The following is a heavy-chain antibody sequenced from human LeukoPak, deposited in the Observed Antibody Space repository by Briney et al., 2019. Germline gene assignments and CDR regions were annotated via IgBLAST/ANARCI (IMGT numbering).Heavy chain of an antibody. V-gene: IGHV4-34*01. D-gene: IGHD3/OR15-3a*01. J-gene: IGHJ4*02. CDR3: ARWTLYYFDY. CDR1: GGSFSGYY. Sequence: SETLSLTCAVYGGSFSGYYWSWIRQPPGKGLEWIGEINHSGSTNYNPSLKSRVTISVDTSKNQFSLKLSSVTAADTAVYYCARWTLYYFDYWGQGTPVTVSS. CDR2: INHSGST.